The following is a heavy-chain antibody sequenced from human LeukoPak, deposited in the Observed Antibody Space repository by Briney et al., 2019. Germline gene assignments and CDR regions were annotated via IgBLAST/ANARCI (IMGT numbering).Heavy chain of an antibody. V-gene: IGHV7-4-1*02. CDR1: GGTFSSYA. J-gene: IGHJ3*02. D-gene: IGHD2-15*01. CDR2: INTNTGNP. Sequence: ASVKVSCKASGGTFSSYAISWVRQAPGQGLEWMGWINTNTGNPTYAQGFTGRFVFSLDTSVSTAYLQISSLKAEDTAVYYCARDHRYCSGGSCYHYAFDIWGQGTMVTVSS. CDR3: ARDHRYCSGGSCYHYAFDI.